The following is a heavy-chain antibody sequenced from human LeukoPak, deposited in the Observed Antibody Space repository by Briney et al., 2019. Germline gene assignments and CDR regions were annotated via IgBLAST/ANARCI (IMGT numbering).Heavy chain of an antibody. CDR2: ISAYNGNT. J-gene: IGHJ4*02. CDR3: AGDTEWEKNPDYFDY. V-gene: IGHV1-18*01. Sequence: ASVKVSCKASGYTFTSYGISWVRQAPGQGLEWMGWISAYNGNTNYAQKVQGRVTMTTDTSTSTAYMELRSLRSDDTAVYYCAGDTEWEKNPDYFDYWGQGTLVTVSS. D-gene: IGHD1-26*01. CDR1: GYTFTSYG.